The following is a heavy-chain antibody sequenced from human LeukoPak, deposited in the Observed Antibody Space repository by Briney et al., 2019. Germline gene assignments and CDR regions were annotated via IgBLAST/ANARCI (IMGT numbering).Heavy chain of an antibody. Sequence: PSETLSLTCTVSGDSITSYYWSWIRQPAGKGLEWIGRINISGNTNYNPSLKSRVTMSLDTSKNQISLKLSAVTAADTAVYYCAGCGITGTYNWFDPWGQGTLVTVSS. D-gene: IGHD1-20*01. CDR3: AGCGITGTYNWFDP. CDR1: GDSITSYY. V-gene: IGHV4-4*07. J-gene: IGHJ5*02. CDR2: INISGNT.